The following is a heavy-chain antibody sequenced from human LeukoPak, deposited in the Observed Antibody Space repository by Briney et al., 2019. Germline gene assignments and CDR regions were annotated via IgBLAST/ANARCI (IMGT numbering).Heavy chain of an antibody. Sequence: PGRSLRLSCAASGFAFSKYAMHWVRKAPGKGLEWVTIISDDGRSNYADSVEGRFTISRDNSKNTLYLQMSSLRAEDTAVYYCASGARISDYNDRPYEYYFDYWGQGALVTVSS. CDR3: ASGARISDYNDRPYEYYFDY. CDR1: GFAFSKYA. CDR2: ISDDGRS. V-gene: IGHV3-30*04. J-gene: IGHJ4*02. D-gene: IGHD4-11*01.